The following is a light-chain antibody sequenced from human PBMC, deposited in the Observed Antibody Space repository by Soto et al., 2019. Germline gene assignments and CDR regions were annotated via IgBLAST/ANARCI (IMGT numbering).Light chain of an antibody. CDR3: QQSYTDVWT. CDR2: AAS. V-gene: IGKV1-39*01. CDR1: QSISSY. J-gene: IGKJ1*01. Sequence: DIQMTQSPSSLSASVGDRVTITCRASQSISSYLNWYQKKPGKAPKLLIYAASSLQSGVPSRFSGSGSGTDFTLTSSSLQPEDFATYYFQQSYTDVWTFGQGPKVEIK.